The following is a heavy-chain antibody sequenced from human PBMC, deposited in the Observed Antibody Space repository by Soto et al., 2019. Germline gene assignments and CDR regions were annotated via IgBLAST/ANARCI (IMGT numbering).Heavy chain of an antibody. D-gene: IGHD1-26*01. CDR1: GFTFSSYG. Sequence: QVQLVESGGGVVQPGRSLRLSCAASGFTFSSYGMHWVRQAPGKGLEWVAVISYDGSNKYYADSVKGRLTISRDNSKNTLYLQMNSLRAEETAVYYCSSGSYSIDYWGQGTLVTVSS. CDR2: ISYDGSNK. V-gene: IGHV3-30*03. J-gene: IGHJ4*02. CDR3: SSGSYSIDY.